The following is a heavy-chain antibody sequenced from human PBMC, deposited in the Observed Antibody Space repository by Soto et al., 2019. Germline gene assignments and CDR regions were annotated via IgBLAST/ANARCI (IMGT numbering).Heavy chain of an antibody. CDR2: ISYDGSNK. D-gene: IGHD3-22*01. Sequence: PGGSLRLSCAASGFTFSSYGMHWVRQAPGKGLEWVAVISYDGSNKYYADSVKGRFTISRDKSKNTLYLQMNSLRAEDTAVYYCAKERSYYYDSSGRAGIDPWGQGTLVTVSS. CDR1: GFTFSSYG. J-gene: IGHJ5*02. V-gene: IGHV3-30*18. CDR3: AKERSYYYDSSGRAGIDP.